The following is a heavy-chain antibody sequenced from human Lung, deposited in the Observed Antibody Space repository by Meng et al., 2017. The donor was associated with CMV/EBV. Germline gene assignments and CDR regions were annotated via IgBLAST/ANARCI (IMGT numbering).Heavy chain of an antibody. CDR3: ARNERDTAGNYYAGVDV. D-gene: IGHD5-18*01. J-gene: IGHJ6*02. CDR2: IDTIGST. CDR1: GFSIRDYF. Sequence: GESXKISCAASGFSIRDYFLTWVRRAPGKGLEWVSLIDTIGSTEYADSVKGRFTISRDISKNTLYLQMSSLGAEDTAVYYCARNERDTAGNYYAGVDVWGRGTTVTVSS. V-gene: IGHV3-53*01.